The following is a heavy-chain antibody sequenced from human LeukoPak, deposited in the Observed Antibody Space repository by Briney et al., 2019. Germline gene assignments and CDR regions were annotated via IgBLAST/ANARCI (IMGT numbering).Heavy chain of an antibody. J-gene: IGHJ4*02. Sequence: GGSLRLSCAASGFTFSSSWMVWVRQAPGKGLEWVANINEDGSKENYVGAVKGRYTISRDNAKNSLYLQMNSPRVEDTAVYYCARDRAYSTFDYWGQGTLVTVSS. CDR1: GFTFSSSW. D-gene: IGHD5-18*01. V-gene: IGHV3-7*01. CDR2: INEDGSKE. CDR3: ARDRAYSTFDY.